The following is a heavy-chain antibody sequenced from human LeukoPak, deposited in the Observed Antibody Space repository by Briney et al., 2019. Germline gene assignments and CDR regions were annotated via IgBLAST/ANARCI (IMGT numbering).Heavy chain of an antibody. V-gene: IGHV1-46*01. D-gene: IGHD4-17*01. CDR3: ARDSIYRNYGDYVSFDY. Sequence: ASVKVSCKASGYTFTSYYMHWVRQAPGQGLEWMGIINPSGGSTSYARKFQGRVTMTRDTSTSTVYMELSSLRSEDTAVYYCARDSIYRNYGDYVSFDYWGQGTLVTVSS. CDR2: INPSGGST. CDR1: GYTFTSYY. J-gene: IGHJ4*02.